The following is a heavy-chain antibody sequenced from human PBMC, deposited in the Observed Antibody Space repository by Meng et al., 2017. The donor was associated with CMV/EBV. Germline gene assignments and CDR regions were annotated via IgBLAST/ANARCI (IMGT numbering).Heavy chain of an antibody. Sequence: ASVKVSCKASGYTFTSYGISWVRQAPGQGLEWMGWISAYNGNTNYAQKLQGRVTMTTDTSTSTAYMELRSLRSDDTAVYCCARDGYCSSTSCSAENAFDIWGQGTMVTVSS. D-gene: IGHD2-2*03. CDR2: ISAYNGNT. J-gene: IGHJ3*02. CDR3: ARDGYCSSTSCSAENAFDI. CDR1: GYTFTSYG. V-gene: IGHV1-18*01.